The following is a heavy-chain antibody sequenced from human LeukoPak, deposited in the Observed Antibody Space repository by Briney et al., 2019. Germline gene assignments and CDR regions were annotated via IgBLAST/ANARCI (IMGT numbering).Heavy chain of an antibody. D-gene: IGHD3-22*01. CDR3: ARGRYYYDSSGYYYDNWFDP. V-gene: IGHV4-59*01. J-gene: IGHJ5*02. CDR2: IYYSGTT. CDR1: GGSISSYY. Sequence: PPETLSLTCTVAGGSISSYYWSWIRQPPGKGLEYIGFIYYSGTTKYNPSLKSRATISVDTSKNQFSLKLTSVTAADTAVYYCARGRYYYDSSGYYYDNWFDPWGQGTLVTVSS.